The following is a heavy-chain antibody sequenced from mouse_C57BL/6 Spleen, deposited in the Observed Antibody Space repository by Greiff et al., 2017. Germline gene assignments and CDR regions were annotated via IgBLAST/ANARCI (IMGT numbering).Heavy chain of an antibody. D-gene: IGHD2-3*01. CDR2: IYPSDSET. J-gene: IGHJ3*01. Sequence: QVQLQQPGAELVRPGSSVKLSCKASGYTFTSYWMDWVKQRPGQGLEWIGNIYPSDSETHYNQKFRDKATLTVDKSSSTAYMQLSSRTSEDSAVYYCARRGKGDGYYVVFAYWGQGTLVTVSA. V-gene: IGHV1-61*01. CDR1: GYTFTSYW. CDR3: ARRGKGDGYYVVFAY.